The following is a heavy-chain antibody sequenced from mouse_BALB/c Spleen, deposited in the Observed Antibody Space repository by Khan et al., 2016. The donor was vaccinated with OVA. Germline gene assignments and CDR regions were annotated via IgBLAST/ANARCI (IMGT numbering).Heavy chain of an antibody. J-gene: IGHJ3*01. CDR1: GFTFSNYA. CDR2: ISSGDST. V-gene: IGHV5-6-5*01. CDR3: ARDYWFAY. Sequence: EVELVESGGGLVKPGGSLKLSCAASGFTFSNYAMSWVRQSPEKRLEWVASISSGDSTYYPDSVKGRITIFTDNARTILYLQMSSLRTEDTAMYYCARDYWFAYWGQGTLVTVSA.